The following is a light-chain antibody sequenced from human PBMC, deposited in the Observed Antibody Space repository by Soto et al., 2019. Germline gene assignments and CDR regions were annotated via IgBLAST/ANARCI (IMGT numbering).Light chain of an antibody. CDR1: SSDVGGYNY. CDR2: DVS. Sequence: QPVLTQPASVSGSPGQSITISCTGTSSDVGGYNYVSWYQQHPGKAPKLMIYDVSNRPSGVSNRFSGSKSGNTASLTISGLQAEDEADYYCSSYTSSSTLVYVFGTGTKVTVL. CDR3: SSYTSSSTLVYV. V-gene: IGLV2-14*01. J-gene: IGLJ1*01.